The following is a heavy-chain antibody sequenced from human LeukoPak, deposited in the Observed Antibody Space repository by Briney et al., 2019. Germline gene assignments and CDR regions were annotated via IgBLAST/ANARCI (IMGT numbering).Heavy chain of an antibody. CDR1: GFTFSSYA. Sequence: GGSLRLSCSVSGFTFSSYAMHWVRQALGKGLEYVSGISSNGGSTYYADSVKGRFTISRDNSKNTLYLQMNSLRAEDTAVYYCARGNSSVDLEYWGQGTLVTVSS. J-gene: IGHJ4*02. D-gene: IGHD3-22*01. CDR2: ISSNGGST. V-gene: IGHV3-64*04. CDR3: ARGNSSVDLEY.